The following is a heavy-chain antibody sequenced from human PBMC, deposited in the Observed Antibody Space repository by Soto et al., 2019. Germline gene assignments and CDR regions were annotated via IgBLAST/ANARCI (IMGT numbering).Heavy chain of an antibody. CDR2: INAGNGNT. CDR1: GYTFTSYA. J-gene: IGHJ4*02. D-gene: IGHD3-3*01. V-gene: IGHV1-3*01. CDR3: AGESGSPYDFWSGYYKGYFDY. Sequence: GASAKVSCKASGYTFTSYAMHWVRQAPGQRLEWMGWINAGNGNTKYSQKFQGRVTITRDTSASTAYMELSSLRSEDTAVYYCAGESGSPYDFWSGYYKGYFDYWGQGTLVTVSS.